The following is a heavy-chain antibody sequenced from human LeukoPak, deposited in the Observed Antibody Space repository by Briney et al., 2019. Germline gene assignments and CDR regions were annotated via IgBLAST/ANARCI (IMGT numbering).Heavy chain of an antibody. D-gene: IGHD6-19*01. CDR3: ARGYSSGWYGHEYFQH. J-gene: IGHJ1*01. CDR2: IYYSGST. CDR1: GGSISSYY. Sequence: KASETLSLTCTVSGGSISSYYWSWIRQPPGKGLEWIGYIYYSGSTNYNPSLKSRVTISVDTSKNQFSLKLSSVTAADTAVYYCARGYSSGWYGHEYFQHWGQGTLVTVSS. V-gene: IGHV4-59*08.